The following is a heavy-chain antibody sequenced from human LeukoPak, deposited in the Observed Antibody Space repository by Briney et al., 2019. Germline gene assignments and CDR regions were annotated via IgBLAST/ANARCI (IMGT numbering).Heavy chain of an antibody. J-gene: IGHJ3*02. CDR2: LYPSGST. CDR1: GGSISNYY. D-gene: IGHD2-2*01. V-gene: IGHV4-4*07. Sequence: PETLSLTCTVSGGSISNYYWSWIRQPAGKGLEWIGCLYPSGSTNYNPSLKSRVTMSLDTSKNQFSLKLSSVTAADTAVYYCARWRTYPDAFDIWGQGTMLTVSS. CDR3: ARWRTYPDAFDI.